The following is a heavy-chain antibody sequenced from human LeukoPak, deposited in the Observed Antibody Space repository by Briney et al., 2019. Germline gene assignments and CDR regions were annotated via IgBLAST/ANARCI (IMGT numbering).Heavy chain of an antibody. D-gene: IGHD3-10*01. CDR2: INDSGAI. V-gene: IGHV4-34*01. CDR1: GGSFSGYF. Sequence: SGTLSLTCAVYGGSFSGYFWTWIRQPPGKGLEWIAEINDSGAINYNPSLKSRVSISVDTAKNQFSLKVNSVTAADTAVYYSARRGSGSLNVQSNFDYWGQGTLVTVSS. J-gene: IGHJ4*02. CDR3: ARRGSGSLNVQSNFDY.